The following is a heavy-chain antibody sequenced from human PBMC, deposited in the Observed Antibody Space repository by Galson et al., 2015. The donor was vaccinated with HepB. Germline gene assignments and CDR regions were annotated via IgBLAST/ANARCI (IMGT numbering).Heavy chain of an antibody. V-gene: IGHV3-23*01. CDR2: ISGSGGST. CDR1: GFTFSSYA. D-gene: IGHD3-3*01. CDR3: ANKGFLEWYLLY. J-gene: IGHJ4*02. Sequence: SLRLSCAASGFTFSSYAMSWVRQAPGKGLEWVSAISGSGGSTYYADSVKGRFTISRDNSKNTLYLQMNSLRAEDTAVYYCANKGFLEWYLLYWGQGTLVTVSS.